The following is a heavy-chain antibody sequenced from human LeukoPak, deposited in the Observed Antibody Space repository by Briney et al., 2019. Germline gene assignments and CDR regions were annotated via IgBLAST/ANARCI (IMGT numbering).Heavy chain of an antibody. Sequence: PSETLPLTCTVSGGSISSSSYYWGWIRQPPGKGLEWIGSIYYSGSTYYNPSLKSRVTISVDTSKNQFSLKLSSVTAADTAVYYCARRSYYAGFDYWGQGTLVTVSS. CDR3: ARRSYYAGFDY. J-gene: IGHJ4*02. CDR2: IYYSGST. D-gene: IGHD3-10*01. V-gene: IGHV4-39*01. CDR1: GGSISSSSYY.